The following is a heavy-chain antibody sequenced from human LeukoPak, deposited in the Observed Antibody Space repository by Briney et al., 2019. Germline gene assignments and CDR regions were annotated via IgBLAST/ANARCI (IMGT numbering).Heavy chain of an antibody. V-gene: IGHV1-18*01. CDR1: GYTFTSYG. J-gene: IGHJ4*02. D-gene: IGHD5-18*01. CDR2: ISAYNGNT. CDR3: ARVGDELLHLYSYGLFLDY. Sequence: ASVKVSCKASGYTFTSYGISWVRQAPGQGLEWMGWISAYNGNTNYAQKLQGRVTMTTDTSTSTAYMELRSLRSDDTAVYYCARVGDELLHLYSYGLFLDYWGQGTLVTVSS.